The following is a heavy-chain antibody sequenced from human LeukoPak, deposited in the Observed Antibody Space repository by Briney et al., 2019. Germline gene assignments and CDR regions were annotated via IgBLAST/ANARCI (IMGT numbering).Heavy chain of an antibody. D-gene: IGHD4-17*01. J-gene: IGHJ4*02. CDR3: ARDMAYGDFIRYFDY. V-gene: IGHV3-30*04. Sequence: PGGSLRLSCAASGFTFSSYTMHWVRQAPGKGLEWVAFISHDGGNKFSADSVKGRFSISRDNSKNTLYLQMNSLRAGDTALYYCARDMAYGDFIRYFDYWGQGILVTVSS. CDR1: GFTFSSYT. CDR2: ISHDGGNK.